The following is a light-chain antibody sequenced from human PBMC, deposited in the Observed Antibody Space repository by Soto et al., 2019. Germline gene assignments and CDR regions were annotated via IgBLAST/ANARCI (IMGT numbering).Light chain of an antibody. J-gene: IGKJ1*01. CDR3: QQYGSSPRT. V-gene: IGKV3-20*01. Sequence: EIMFTQSPCTLPLSPGERATLSCRASQSISNYLAWYQQKPGQAPRLLIYDASNRATGIPARFSGSGSGTDFTLTISSLEPEDFAVYYCQQYGSSPRTFGQGTKVDIK. CDR1: QSISNY. CDR2: DAS.